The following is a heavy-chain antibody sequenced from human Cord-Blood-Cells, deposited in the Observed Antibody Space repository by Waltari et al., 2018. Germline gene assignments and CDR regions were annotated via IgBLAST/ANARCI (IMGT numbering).Heavy chain of an antibody. D-gene: IGHD3-10*01. V-gene: IGHV3-53*01. Sequence: EVQLVESGGGLIQPGGSLRLSCAASGFTVSSNYMSWVSQAPGKGLEWVSVIYSGGITYVADSVKGRFTITRDNAKTTLYLQMSSLRAEDTAVYYCARGWFGEFDYWGQGTLVTVSS. CDR2: IYSGGIT. CDR3: ARGWFGEFDY. J-gene: IGHJ4*02. CDR1: GFTVSSNY.